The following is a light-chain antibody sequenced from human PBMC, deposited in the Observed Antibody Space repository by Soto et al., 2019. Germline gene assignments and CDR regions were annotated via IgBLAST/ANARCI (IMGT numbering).Light chain of an antibody. J-gene: IGKJ1*01. V-gene: IGKV3-15*01. CDR1: KSVNSD. CDR3: QQYNNWPPWT. CDR2: GAS. Sequence: EIVLTQSPGSLSFSPGDGATLSFTASKSVNSDLAWYQQKPGQSPRLLIYGASTRATGIPARFSGSGSGTEFTLTISSLQSEDFAVYYCQQYNNWPPWTFGQGTKVDI.